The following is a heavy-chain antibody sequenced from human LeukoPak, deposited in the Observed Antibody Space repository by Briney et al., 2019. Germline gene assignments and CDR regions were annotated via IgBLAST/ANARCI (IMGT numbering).Heavy chain of an antibody. J-gene: IGHJ4*02. CDR2: ISSSSSYT. Sequence: GGSLRLSCAASGFTFSDYYMSWIRQAPGKGLEWVSYISSSSSYTNYADSVKGRFTISRDNAKNSLYLQMNSLRAEDTAVYYCARVDCSSPSCSNDHWGQGTLVTVSS. CDR3: ARVDCSSPSCSNDH. V-gene: IGHV3-11*05. D-gene: IGHD2-2*01. CDR1: GFTFSDYY.